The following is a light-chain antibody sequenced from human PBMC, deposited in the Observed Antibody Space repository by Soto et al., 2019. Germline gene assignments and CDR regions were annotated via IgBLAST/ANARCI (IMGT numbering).Light chain of an antibody. J-gene: IGKJ5*01. CDR3: QQYKSYPLT. CDR1: QDISNY. CDR2: GAS. Sequence: DIQMTQSPSSLSASVGDRVTITCRASQDISNYLGWLQQKPGKAPKSLIYGASSLQSGVPSKFSGSGSGTDFTLTISSLQPEDFATYYCQQYKSYPLTFGQGTRLEMK. V-gene: IGKV1-16*02.